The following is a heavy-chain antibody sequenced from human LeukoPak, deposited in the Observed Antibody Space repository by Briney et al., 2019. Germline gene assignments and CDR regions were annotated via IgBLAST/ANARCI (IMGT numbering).Heavy chain of an antibody. CDR1: GFTFSSYA. CDR3: AKDVSVMVRLFDY. J-gene: IGHJ4*02. V-gene: IGHV3-23*01. D-gene: IGHD3-10*01. CDR2: ISGSGGST. Sequence: GGSLRLSCAASGFTFSSYAMSWVRQAPGKGLEWVSAISGSGGSTYYADSVKGRFTISRDNPKNTLYLQMNSLRAEDTAVYYCAKDVSVMVRLFDYWGQGTLVTVSS.